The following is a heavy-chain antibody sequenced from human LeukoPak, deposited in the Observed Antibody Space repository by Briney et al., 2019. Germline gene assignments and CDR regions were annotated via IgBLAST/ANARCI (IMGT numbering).Heavy chain of an antibody. CDR2: IIPIFGTA. CDR1: GGTFSSYA. D-gene: IGHD1-1*01. Sequence: SVKVSCKASGGTFSSYAISWVRQAPGQGLEWMGGIIPIFGTANYAQKFQGRVTITADKSTSTAYMELSSLRSEDTAVYYCASGKNWNDLTFDYWGQGTLVTVSS. V-gene: IGHV1-69*06. CDR3: ASGKNWNDLTFDY. J-gene: IGHJ4*02.